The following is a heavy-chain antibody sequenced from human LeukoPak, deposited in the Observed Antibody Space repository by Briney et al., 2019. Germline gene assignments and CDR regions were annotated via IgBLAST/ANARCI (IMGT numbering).Heavy chain of an antibody. D-gene: IGHD3-10*01. CDR1: GYTFDDYA. V-gene: IGHV3-9*01. J-gene: IGHJ4*02. Sequence: GGCMRLSCAASGYTFDDYAMHWVRQAPGKGLEWVSGISWNSGSIGYADSVKGRFTISRDNAKNSLYLQMNSLRAEDTALYYCAKDIQNRYYYGSGSYPLFDYWGQGTLVTVSS. CDR3: AKDIQNRYYYGSGSYPLFDY. CDR2: ISWNSGSI.